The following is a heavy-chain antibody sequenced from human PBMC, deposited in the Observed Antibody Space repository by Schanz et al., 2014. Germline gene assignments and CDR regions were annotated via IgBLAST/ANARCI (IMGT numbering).Heavy chain of an antibody. V-gene: IGHV4-31*03. CDR3: ARGIITMVRGGDVGAFDI. CDR1: GGSISSGGYY. Sequence: QVQLQESGPGLVKPSQTLSLTCTVSGGSISSGGYYWSWIRQHPGKGLEWIGYIYDGGSTYYNPSLKSRVTISVDTSKNQFSLRLSSVTAADTAVYYCARGIITMVRGGDVGAFDIWGQGTMVTVSS. CDR2: IYDGGST. D-gene: IGHD3-10*01. J-gene: IGHJ3*02.